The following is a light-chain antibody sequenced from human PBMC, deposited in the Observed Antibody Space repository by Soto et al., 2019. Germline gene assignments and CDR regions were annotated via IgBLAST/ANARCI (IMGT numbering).Light chain of an antibody. Sequence: EICLTQSPGPLSLSPGERATLSCRASQSVSSSYLAWYQQKPGQAPRLLIYGASSRATGIPDRFSGSGSGTDFTLTINRLEPEDFAVYSCQQYGSSTQTFGQGTKVDIK. CDR3: QQYGSSTQT. CDR2: GAS. J-gene: IGKJ1*01. V-gene: IGKV3-20*01. CDR1: QSVSSSY.